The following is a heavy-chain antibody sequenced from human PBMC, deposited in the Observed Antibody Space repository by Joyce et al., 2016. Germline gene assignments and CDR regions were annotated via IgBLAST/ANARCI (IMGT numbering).Heavy chain of an antibody. J-gene: IGHJ4*02. CDR3: ARGGPYDSATFFDN. D-gene: IGHD3-22*01. Sequence: QVQLQESGPGLVKPSETLSLTCTVSGDSVTSDIYYWTWIRQPPGKGLEWIGHFYFRGTTDLKSSRKSRVTISADTSNNQFSLNLRSVTAADTAIYYCARGGPYDSATFFDNWGQGILVTVSS. CDR2: FYFRGTT. CDR1: GDSVTSDIYY. V-gene: IGHV4-61*01.